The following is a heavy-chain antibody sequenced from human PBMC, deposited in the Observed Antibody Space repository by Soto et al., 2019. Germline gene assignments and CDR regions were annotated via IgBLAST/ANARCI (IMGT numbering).Heavy chain of an antibody. D-gene: IGHD5-18*01. CDR1: GVTFSSYA. Sequence: QVQLVQSGAEVKKPGSSEKVSCKASGVTFSSYAISWVRQAPGQGLEWMGGLIPIFGTANYAQKFQGRVTITADESTSTAYMELSSLRSEDTAVYYCARDRGYSYGIDYWGQGTLVTVSS. J-gene: IGHJ4*02. CDR2: LIPIFGTA. CDR3: ARDRGYSYGIDY. V-gene: IGHV1-69*01.